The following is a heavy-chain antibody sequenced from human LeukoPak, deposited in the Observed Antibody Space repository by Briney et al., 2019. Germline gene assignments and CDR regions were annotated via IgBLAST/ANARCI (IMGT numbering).Heavy chain of an antibody. Sequence: ASVKVSCKASGYTFTSYGISWVRQAPGQGLEWMGWISAYNGNTNYAQKLQGRVTMTTDTSTSTAYMELSSLRSEDTAVYYCARDPTSGYSYGYYYYYGMDVWGQGTTVTVSS. J-gene: IGHJ6*02. CDR1: GYTFTSYG. V-gene: IGHV1-18*01. CDR2: ISAYNGNT. CDR3: ARDPTSGYSYGYYYYYGMDV. D-gene: IGHD5-18*01.